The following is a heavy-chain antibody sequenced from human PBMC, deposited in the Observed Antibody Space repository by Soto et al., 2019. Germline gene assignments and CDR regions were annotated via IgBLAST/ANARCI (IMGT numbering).Heavy chain of an antibody. J-gene: IGHJ6*02. CDR2: ISYDGTNE. D-gene: IGHD6-13*01. CDR1: GFTFSSYP. CDR3: ARPCLYSSNPHYYYYGMDV. V-gene: IGHV3-30-3*01. Sequence: QVQLVESGGGVVQPGRSLRLSCAASGFTFSSYPMDWVRQAPGKGLEWVAVISYDGTNEHYADSVKGRFTISRDNSKNTLYLQMNSLRAEDTAVYSCARPCLYSSNPHYYYYGMDVWGQGTTVTVSS.